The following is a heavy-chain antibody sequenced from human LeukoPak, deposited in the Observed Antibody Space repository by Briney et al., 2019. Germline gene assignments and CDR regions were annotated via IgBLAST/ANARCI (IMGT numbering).Heavy chain of an antibody. CDR2: IYYSGST. D-gene: IGHD1-26*01. CDR3: ARVMGGINRSYRMNTFDY. CDR1: GGSISSYY. Sequence: SETLSLTCTVSGGSISSYYWSWIRQPPGKGLEWIGYIYYSGSTNYNPSLKSRVTISVDTSKNQFSLKLSSVTAADTAVYYCARVMGGINRSYRMNTFDYWGQGTLVTVSS. V-gene: IGHV4-59*01. J-gene: IGHJ4*02.